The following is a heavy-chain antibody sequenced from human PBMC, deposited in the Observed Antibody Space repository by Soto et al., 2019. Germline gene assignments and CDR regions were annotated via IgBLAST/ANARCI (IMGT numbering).Heavy chain of an antibody. CDR3: ARGIVVVVAATSQYYFDY. CDR2: INPNSGGT. CDR1: GYTITGYY. V-gene: IGHV1-2*04. J-gene: IGHJ4*02. D-gene: IGHD2-15*01. Sequence: GASVKVSCKASGYTITGYYMHWVRQAPGQGLERMGWINPNSGGTNYAQKFQGWVTMTRDTSISTAYMELSRLRSDDTAVYYCARGIVVVVAATSQYYFDYWGQGTLVTVSS.